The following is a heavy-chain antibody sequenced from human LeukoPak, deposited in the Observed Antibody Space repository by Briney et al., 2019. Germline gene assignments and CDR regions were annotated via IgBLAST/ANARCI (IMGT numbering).Heavy chain of an antibody. J-gene: IGHJ6*03. CDR2: IYYSGST. V-gene: IGHV4-39*07. D-gene: IGHD6-19*01. Sequence: SETLSLTCTVSGGSISSSSYYWGWIRQPPGKGLEWIGSIYYSGSTYYNPSLKGRVTISVDTSKNQFSLKLSSVTAADTAVYYCAREMGAVAFYYYYYMDVWGKGTTVTVSS. CDR1: GGSISSSSYY. CDR3: AREMGAVAFYYYYYMDV.